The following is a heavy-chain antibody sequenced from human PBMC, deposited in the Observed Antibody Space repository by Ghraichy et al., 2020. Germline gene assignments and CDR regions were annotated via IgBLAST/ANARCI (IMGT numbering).Heavy chain of an antibody. CDR2: ISGSGGST. V-gene: IGHV3-23*01. D-gene: IGHD3-22*01. CDR3: AKGPELIVVINWFDP. J-gene: IGHJ5*02. CDR1: GFTFSSYA. Sequence: GGSLRLSCAASGFTFSSYAMSWVRQAPGKGLEWVSAISGSGGSTYYADSVKGRFTISRDNSKNTLYLQMNSLRAEDTAVYYCAKGPELIVVINWFDPWGQGTLVTVSS.